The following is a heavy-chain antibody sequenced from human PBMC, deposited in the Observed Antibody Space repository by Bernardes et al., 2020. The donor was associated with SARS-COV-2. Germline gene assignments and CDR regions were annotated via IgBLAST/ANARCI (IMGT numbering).Heavy chain of an antibody. CDR3: ARHTFRLRGWFDP. J-gene: IGHJ5*02. Sequence: SETLSLTCTVSGGSISSIRYYWGWIRQPPAKGLECIGSIYYSANTYYSPSLKSLVTISVDTSKNQFSLKLSSVTAADTAVYYCARHTFRLRGWFDPWGQGTLVTVSS. V-gene: IGHV4-39*01. CDR1: GGSISSIRYY. CDR2: IYYSANT. D-gene: IGHD2-15*01.